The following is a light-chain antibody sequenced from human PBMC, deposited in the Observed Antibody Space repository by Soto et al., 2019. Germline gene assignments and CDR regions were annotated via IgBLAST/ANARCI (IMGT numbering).Light chain of an antibody. CDR1: SSDVGGYNY. CDR3: SSYAGSNNYVV. Sequence: ALTQPPSASGSPGQSVTISCTGTSSDVGGYNYVSWYQQHPGKAPKLMIYEVSKRPSGVPDRFSGSKSGNTASLTVSGLQAEDEADYYCSSYAGSNNYVVFGGGTQLTVL. CDR2: EVS. V-gene: IGLV2-8*01. J-gene: IGLJ2*01.